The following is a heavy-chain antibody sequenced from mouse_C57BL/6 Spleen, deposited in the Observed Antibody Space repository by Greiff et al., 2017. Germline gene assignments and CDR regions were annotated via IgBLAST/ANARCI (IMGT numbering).Heavy chain of an antibody. CDR3: ARVEINWYFDV. J-gene: IGHJ1*03. CDR2: INPGSGGT. V-gene: IGHV1-54*01. Sequence: VQLQQSGAELVRPGTSVKVSCKASGYAFTHYLIEWVKQRPGQGLEWIGVINPGSGGTNYNEKFKGKATLTADKSSSTAYMQLSSLTSEDSAVYFCARVEINWYFDVWGTGTTVTVSS. CDR1: GYAFTHYL.